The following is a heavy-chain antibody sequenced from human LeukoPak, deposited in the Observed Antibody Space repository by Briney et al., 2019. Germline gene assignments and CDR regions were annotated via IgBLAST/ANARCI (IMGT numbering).Heavy chain of an antibody. V-gene: IGHV3-30*04. CDR1: RFAFSSYA. J-gene: IGHJ3*02. CDR3: ARDKSKGGDALDI. CDR2: ISYDGSKQ. D-gene: IGHD1-26*01. Sequence: GGPLRLSCAASRFAFSSYAMIWVRQAPGKGLEWVAVISYDGSKQYHADSVKGRFTISRDNSRNTLYLQMNSLRVEDTAVYYCARDKSKGGDALDIWGQGTMVTVSS.